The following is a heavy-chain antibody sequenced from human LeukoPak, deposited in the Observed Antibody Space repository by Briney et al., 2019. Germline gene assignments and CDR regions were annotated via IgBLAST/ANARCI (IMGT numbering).Heavy chain of an antibody. V-gene: IGHV3-21*01. D-gene: IGHD5-12*01. CDR1: GFTFRGYA. J-gene: IGHJ3*02. Sequence: PGGSLRLSCVGSGFTFRGYAMNWVRQAPGKGLEWVSSISSSSSYIYYADSVKGRFTISRDNAKNSLYLQMNSLRAEDTAVYYCARDSSYFAFDIWGQGTMVTVSS. CDR3: ARDSSYFAFDI. CDR2: ISSSSSYI.